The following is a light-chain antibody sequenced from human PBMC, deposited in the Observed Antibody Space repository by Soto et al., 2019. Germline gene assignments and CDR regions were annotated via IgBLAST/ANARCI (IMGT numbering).Light chain of an antibody. Sequence: QSVLTQPPSVSAAPGQKVSISCSGGSSNLGQNYVSWYQHVPGTAPKLVIYDNTRRPSGIPDRFSGSKSGSSATLAITGLQTGDEADYYCGTWDNSLGLLYVFGTGTKVTVL. V-gene: IGLV1-51*01. CDR2: DNT. CDR3: GTWDNSLGLLYV. J-gene: IGLJ1*01. CDR1: SSNLGQNY.